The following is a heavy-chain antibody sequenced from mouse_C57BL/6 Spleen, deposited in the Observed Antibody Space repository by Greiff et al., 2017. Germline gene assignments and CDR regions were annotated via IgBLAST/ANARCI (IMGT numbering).Heavy chain of an antibody. J-gene: IGHJ1*03. CDR2: INPNNGGT. V-gene: IGHV1-26*01. D-gene: IGHD2-1*01. Sequence: EVQLQQSGPELVKPGASVKISCKASGYTFTDYYMNWVKQSHGKSLEWIGDINPNNGGTSYNQKFKGKATLTVDKSSSTAYMELRSLTSEDSAVYYCANGNYVGYFDVWGTGTTVTVSS. CDR1: GYTFTDYY. CDR3: ANGNYVGYFDV.